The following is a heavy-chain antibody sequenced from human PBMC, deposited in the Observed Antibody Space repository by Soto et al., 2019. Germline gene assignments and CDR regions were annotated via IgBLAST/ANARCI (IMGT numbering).Heavy chain of an antibody. J-gene: IGHJ5*02. CDR2: ISAYNGNT. D-gene: IGHD3-10*01. CDR1: GYTFTSYG. Sequence: ASVKVSCKASGYTFTSYGISWVRQAPGQGLEWMGWISAYNGNTNYAQKLQGRVTMTTDTSTSTAYMELRSLRSDDTAVYYCARDSLITMVRGVIISWFDPWGQGTLVTVSS. V-gene: IGHV1-18*01. CDR3: ARDSLITMVRGVIISWFDP.